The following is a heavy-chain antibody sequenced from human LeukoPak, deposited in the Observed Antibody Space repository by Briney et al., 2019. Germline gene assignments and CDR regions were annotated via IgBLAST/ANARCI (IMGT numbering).Heavy chain of an antibody. CDR3: VRTKYCSGGSCYYGMDV. D-gene: IGHD2-15*01. J-gene: IGHJ6*02. CDR1: GDSVSSNSAA. V-gene: IGHV6-1*01. Sequence: SQTLSLTCAISGDSVSSNSAAWIWIRQSPSRGLEWLGRTYYRSKWYNDYAESVKSRIIINPGTSKNQFSLRLNSMTPEDTAVYYCVRTKYCSGGSCYYGMDVWGQGTTVTVSS. CDR2: TYYRSKWYN.